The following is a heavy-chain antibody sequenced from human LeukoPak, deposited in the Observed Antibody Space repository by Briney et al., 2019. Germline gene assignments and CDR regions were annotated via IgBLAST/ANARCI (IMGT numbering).Heavy chain of an antibody. V-gene: IGHV4-34*01. D-gene: IGHD2-2*01. CDR1: GGSFSGYD. CDR2: INHSGST. CDR3: ARQRRYQLPISLAFDI. J-gene: IGHJ3*02. Sequence: PSETLSLTCAVYGGSFSGYDWSWIRQPPGKGLEWIGEINHSGSTNYNPSLKSRVTISVDTSKNQFSLKLSSVTAADTAVYYCARQRRYQLPISLAFDIWGQGTMVTVSS.